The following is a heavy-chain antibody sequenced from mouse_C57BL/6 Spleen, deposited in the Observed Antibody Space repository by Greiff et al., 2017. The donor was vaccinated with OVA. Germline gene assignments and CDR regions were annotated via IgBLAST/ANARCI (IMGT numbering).Heavy chain of an antibody. D-gene: IGHD2-1*01. Sequence: QVQLQQPGAELVKPGASVKLSCKASGYTFTSYWMQWVKQRPGQGLEWIGEIDPSDSYTNYHQKFKGKATLTVDTSSSPAYMQLSSLTSEDSAVYDCVYGNCYWGQGTSVTVSS. CDR1: GYTFTSYW. J-gene: IGHJ4*01. CDR3: VYGNCY. V-gene: IGHV1-50*01. CDR2: IDPSDSYT.